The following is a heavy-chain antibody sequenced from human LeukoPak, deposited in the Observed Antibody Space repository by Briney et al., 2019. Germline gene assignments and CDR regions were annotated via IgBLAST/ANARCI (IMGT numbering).Heavy chain of an antibody. Sequence: GGSLRLSCAASGFAFSSYSMNWVRQAPGKGLEWVSYISSSSSTIYYADSVKGRFAISRDNAKNSLYLQMSSLRAEDTAVYYCARGGESIVVVPAANNWFDPWGQGTLVTVSS. J-gene: IGHJ5*02. D-gene: IGHD2-2*01. CDR2: ISSSSSTI. CDR3: ARGGESIVVVPAANNWFDP. CDR1: GFAFSSYS. V-gene: IGHV3-48*04.